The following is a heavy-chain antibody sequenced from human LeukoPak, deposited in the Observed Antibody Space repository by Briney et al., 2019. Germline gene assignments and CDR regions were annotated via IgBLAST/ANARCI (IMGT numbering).Heavy chain of an antibody. CDR1: GFTFSSYA. CDR2: ISYDGSNK. J-gene: IGHJ4*02. V-gene: IGHV3-30*04. D-gene: IGHD6-19*01. Sequence: PGGSLRLSCAASGFTFSSYAMHWVRQAPGKGLEWVAVISYDGSNKYYADSVKGRFTISRDNSKNTLYLQMNSLRAEDTAVYYCARVPGYSSGWYFDYWGQGTLVTVPS. CDR3: ARVPGYSSGWYFDY.